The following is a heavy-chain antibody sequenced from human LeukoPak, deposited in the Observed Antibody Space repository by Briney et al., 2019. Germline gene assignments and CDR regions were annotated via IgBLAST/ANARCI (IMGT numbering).Heavy chain of an antibody. CDR3: ARGLVPFGAEYWFDP. CDR1: GYTFTGYY. V-gene: IGHV1-2*02. J-gene: IGHJ5*02. Sequence: ASVKVSCKASGYTFTGYYMHWVRQAPGQGLEWMGWINPNSGGTYYAQKFQGRVTMTRDTSISPAYMELSRLRSDDTAVYYCARGLVPFGAEYWFDPWGQGTLVTVSS. CDR2: INPNSGGT. D-gene: IGHD3-16*01.